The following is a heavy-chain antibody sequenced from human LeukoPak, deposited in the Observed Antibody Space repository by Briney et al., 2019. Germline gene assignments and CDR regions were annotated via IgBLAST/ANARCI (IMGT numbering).Heavy chain of an antibody. CDR3: ARTPAYECSGHDTDDCYFRHFDL. Sequence: GGSLRLSCAASGFTFSIYWMHWVRQTPGKGLAWVSRINSDGRSTSYADSVRGRFTISRDNAKNTLYLQMNSLRAEDTAIYYCARTPAYECSGHDTDDCYFRHFDLWGRGTPVTVSS. V-gene: IGHV3-74*01. D-gene: IGHD2-21*02. J-gene: IGHJ2*01. CDR1: GFTFSIYW. CDR2: INSDGRST.